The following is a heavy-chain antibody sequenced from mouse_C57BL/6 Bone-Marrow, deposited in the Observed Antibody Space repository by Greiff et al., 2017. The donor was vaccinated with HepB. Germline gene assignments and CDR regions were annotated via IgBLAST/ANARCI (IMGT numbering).Heavy chain of an antibody. V-gene: IGHV10-1*01. CDR3: VRHDYYGSSYVGFAY. D-gene: IGHD1-1*01. Sequence: EADGGLVQPKGSLKLSCAASGFSFNTYAMNWVRQAPGKGLEWVARIRSKSNNYATYYADSVKDRFTISRDDSESMLYLQMNNLKTEDTAMYYCVRHDYYGSSYVGFAYWGQGTLVTVSA. CDR2: IRSKSNNYAT. CDR1: GFSFNTYA. J-gene: IGHJ3*01.